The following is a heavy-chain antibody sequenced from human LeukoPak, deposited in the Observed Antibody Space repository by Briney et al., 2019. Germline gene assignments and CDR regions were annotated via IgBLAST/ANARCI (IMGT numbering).Heavy chain of an antibody. CDR1: GYTFTGYY. J-gene: IGHJ6*03. CDR2: INPNSGGT. CDR3: ARGSGSGYYYYYYTDV. Sequence: GASVKVSCKASGYTFTGYYMHWVRQAPGQGLEWMGWINPNSGGTNYAQKFQGRVTMTRDTSISTAYMELSRLRSDDTAVYYCARGSGSGYYYYYYTDVWGKGTTVTISS. V-gene: IGHV1-2*02. D-gene: IGHD3-10*01.